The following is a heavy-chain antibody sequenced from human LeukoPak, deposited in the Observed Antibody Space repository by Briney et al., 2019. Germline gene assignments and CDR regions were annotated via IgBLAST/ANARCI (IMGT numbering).Heavy chain of an antibody. CDR1: GFTFDDYA. CDR2: ISWNSGSI. D-gene: IGHD6-13*01. CDR3: ARGYSSSWNHYFDY. J-gene: IGHJ4*02. V-gene: IGHV3-9*01. Sequence: GRSLRLSCAASGFTFDDYAMHWVRQAPGKGLEWVSGISWNSGSIGYADSMKGRFTISRDNAKNSLYLQMNSLRAEDTAVYYCARGYSSSWNHYFDYWGQGTLITVSS.